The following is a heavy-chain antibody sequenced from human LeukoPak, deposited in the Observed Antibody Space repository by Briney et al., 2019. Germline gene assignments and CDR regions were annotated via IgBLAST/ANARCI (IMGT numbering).Heavy chain of an antibody. J-gene: IGHJ6*03. V-gene: IGHV3-23*01. CDR3: AKVWVVGYYYYMDV. CDR2: ISNSGDNT. Sequence: GGSLRLSCAASGFTFRNYAMTWVRQAPGKGLECVSGISNSGDNTYYGDSVKGRFTISRDNSKNTLYLQMNSLRVEDTAVYYCAKVWVVGYYYYMDVSGKGTTVTVSS. CDR1: GFTFRNYA. D-gene: IGHD2-2*01.